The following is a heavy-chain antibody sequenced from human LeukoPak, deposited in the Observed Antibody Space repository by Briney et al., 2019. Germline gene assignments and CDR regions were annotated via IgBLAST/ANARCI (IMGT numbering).Heavy chain of an antibody. CDR3: ARDESYGDYGVDP. V-gene: IGHV3-11*04. Sequence: GGSLRLSCAASGFTFSDYYMSWIRQAPGKGLEGVSYISSSGSTIYYADSVKGRFTISRDNAKNSLYLQMNSLRAEDTAVYYCARDESYGDYGVDPWGQGTLVTVSS. CDR2: ISSSGSTI. D-gene: IGHD4-17*01. J-gene: IGHJ5*02. CDR1: GFTFSDYY.